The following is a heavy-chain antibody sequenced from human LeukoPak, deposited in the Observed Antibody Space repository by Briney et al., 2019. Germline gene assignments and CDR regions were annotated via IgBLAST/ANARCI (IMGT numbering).Heavy chain of an antibody. CDR2: ISSSSSYI. CDR3: AKDTAVGGSPYYFEY. J-gene: IGHJ4*02. V-gene: IGHV3-21*04. D-gene: IGHD6-19*01. CDR1: GFTFSSYS. Sequence: PGGSLRLSCAASGFTFSSYSMNWVRQAPGKGLEWVSSISSSSSYIYYADSVKGRFTISRDNSKNTLYLQMNSLRAEDTAVYYCAKDTAVGGSPYYFEYWGQGTLVTVSS.